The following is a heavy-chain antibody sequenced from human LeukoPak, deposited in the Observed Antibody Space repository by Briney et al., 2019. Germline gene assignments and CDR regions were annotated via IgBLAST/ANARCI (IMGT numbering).Heavy chain of an antibody. CDR2: ISAYNGNT. Sequence: ASVTVSCKASGYTFTSYGISWVRQAPGQGLEWMGWISAYNGNTNYAQKLQGRVTMTTDTSTSTAYMELRSLRSDDTAVYYCARAKGPPYYDFWSGYYFDYWGQGTLVTVSS. CDR3: ARAKGPPYYDFWSGYYFDY. V-gene: IGHV1-18*01. J-gene: IGHJ4*02. D-gene: IGHD3-3*01. CDR1: GYTFTSYG.